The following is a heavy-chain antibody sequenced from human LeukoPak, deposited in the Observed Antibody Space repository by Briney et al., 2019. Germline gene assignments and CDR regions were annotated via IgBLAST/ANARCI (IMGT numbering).Heavy chain of an antibody. J-gene: IGHJ4*02. D-gene: IGHD3-10*01. V-gene: IGHV3-7*04. CDR1: GFTFSDYY. Sequence: PGGSLRLSCAASGFTFSDYYMSWIRQAPGKGLEWVATIKEDGSEKYYVDSVKGRFTISRDNAKNSLSLQMNSLRAEDTAVYYCARARSGSQDYWGQGTLVTVSS. CDR2: IKEDGSEK. CDR3: ARARSGSQDY.